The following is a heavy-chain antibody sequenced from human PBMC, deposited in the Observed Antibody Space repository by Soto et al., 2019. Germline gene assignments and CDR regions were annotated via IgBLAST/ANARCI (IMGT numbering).Heavy chain of an antibody. J-gene: IGHJ4*02. CDR1: GYTFTSYA. CDR2: INAGNGNT. CDR3: ARGVTRYQRGGYFDY. V-gene: IGHV1-3*01. D-gene: IGHD2-2*01. Sequence: ASVKVSCKASGYTFTSYAMHWVRQAPGQRLEWMGWINAGNGNTKYSQKFQGRVTITRDTSASTAYMELSSLRSEDTAVYYCARGVTRYQRGGYFDYWGQGTLVTVSS.